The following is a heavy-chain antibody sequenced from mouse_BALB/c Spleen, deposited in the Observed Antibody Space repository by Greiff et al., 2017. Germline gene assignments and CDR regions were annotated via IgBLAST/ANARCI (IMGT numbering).Heavy chain of an antibody. Sequence: EVHLVESGGGLVQPGGSRKLSCAASGFTFSSFGMHWVRQAPEKGLEWVAYISSGSSTIYYADTVKGRFTISRDNPKNTLFLQMTSLRSEDTAMYYCARGEGKGYFDYWGQGTTLTVSS. CDR2: ISSGSSTI. CDR3: ARGEGKGYFDY. V-gene: IGHV5-17*02. D-gene: IGHD1-3*01. CDR1: GFTFSSFG. J-gene: IGHJ2*01.